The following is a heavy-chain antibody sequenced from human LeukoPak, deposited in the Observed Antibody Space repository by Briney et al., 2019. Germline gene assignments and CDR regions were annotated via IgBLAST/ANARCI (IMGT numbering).Heavy chain of an antibody. D-gene: IGHD1-7*01. J-gene: IGHJ4*02. CDR2: IYPGDSDT. CDR1: RYSFATYW. Sequence: GESLKISCKGSRYSFATYWIGWVRQMPGKGLEWMGIIYPGDSDTKYSPSSQGQVTISVDKSINTAYLQWNSLKASDTAMYYCAGRSNWNYNFDYWGQGTLVTVSS. CDR3: AGRSNWNYNFDY. V-gene: IGHV5-51*01.